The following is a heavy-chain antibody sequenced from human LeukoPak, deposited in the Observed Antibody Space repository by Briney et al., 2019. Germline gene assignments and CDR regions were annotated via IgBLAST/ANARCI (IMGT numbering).Heavy chain of an antibody. D-gene: IGHD2-15*01. Sequence: GRSLRLSCAASGFTFSSYAMHWVRQAPGKGLEWVAVISYDGSNKYYADSVKGRFTISRDNSKNTLYLQMNSLRAEDTAVYYCARVLPGYCSGGSCHGYYYYYGMDVWGQGTTVTVSS. CDR2: ISYDGSNK. V-gene: IGHV3-30-3*01. J-gene: IGHJ6*02. CDR3: ARVLPGYCSGGSCHGYYYYYGMDV. CDR1: GFTFSSYA.